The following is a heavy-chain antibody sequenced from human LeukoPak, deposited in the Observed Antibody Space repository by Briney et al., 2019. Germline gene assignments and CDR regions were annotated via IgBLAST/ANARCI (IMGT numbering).Heavy chain of an antibody. CDR3: ARHARERIAVAGDYYYYHMDV. CDR2: IYYSGST. CDR1: GGSISSYY. Sequence: PSETLSLTCTGSGGSISSYYWSWSRQPPGKGLEGIAYIYYSGSTNYNPSLNSRVTMSVDTSKSQFSLKLSSVPAADTAVYYCARHARERIAVAGDYYYYHMDVWGRGTTVTVSS. J-gene: IGHJ6*03. V-gene: IGHV4-59*08. D-gene: IGHD6-19*01.